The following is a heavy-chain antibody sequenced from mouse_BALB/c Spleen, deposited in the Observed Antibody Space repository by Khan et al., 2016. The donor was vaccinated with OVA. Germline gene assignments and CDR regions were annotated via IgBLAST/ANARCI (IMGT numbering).Heavy chain of an antibody. D-gene: IGHD1-2*01. CDR2: ISPGSGDT. Sequence: QVQLKQSGAELARPGASVKLSCKASGYTFTDYYINWVKQRTGQGLEWIGEISPGSGDTYYNEKFKGKATLTADKSSSTAYLQLSSLEAEDSAVYFCARRNYFGYTFAYWGQGTLVTVSA. CDR1: GYTFTDYY. CDR3: ARRNYFGYTFAY. J-gene: IGHJ3*01. V-gene: IGHV1-77*01.